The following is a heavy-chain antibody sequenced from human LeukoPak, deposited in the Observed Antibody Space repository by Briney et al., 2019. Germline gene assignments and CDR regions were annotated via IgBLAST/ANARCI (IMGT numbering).Heavy chain of an antibody. D-gene: IGHD2-8*01. V-gene: IGHV3-11*01. CDR1: GFTFSDYY. Sequence: AGGSLRLSCAASGFTFSDYYMSWIRQAPGKGLEWVSYISSSGSTIYYADSVKGRFTISRDNAKNSLYLQMNSLRAEDTAGYYCARGGGDCTNGVCYNYWYFDLWGRGTLVTVSS. J-gene: IGHJ2*01. CDR3: ARGGGDCTNGVCYNYWYFDL. CDR2: ISSSGSTI.